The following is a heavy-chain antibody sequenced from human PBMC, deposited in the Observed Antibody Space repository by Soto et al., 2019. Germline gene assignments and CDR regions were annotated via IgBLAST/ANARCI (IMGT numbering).Heavy chain of an antibody. CDR1: GGSISSGGYY. J-gene: IGHJ4*02. V-gene: IGHV4-31*03. CDR3: ATDPHYTETSGYYSSHGNFDY. CDR2: SYYIGNT. D-gene: IGHD3-22*01. Sequence: PSETLSLTCTVSGGSISSGGYYWNWIRQHPGKGLEWIGYSYYIGNTYYNPSLKSRVTISVDTSKNQFSLRVSSVTAADTAVYYGATDPHYTETSGYYSSHGNFDYWGQRILVPVSP.